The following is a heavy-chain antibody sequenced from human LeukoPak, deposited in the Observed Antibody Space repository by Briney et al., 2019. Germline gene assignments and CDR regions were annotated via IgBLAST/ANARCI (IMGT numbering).Heavy chain of an antibody. J-gene: IGHJ3*02. CDR3: ARDPESRDGYKFDI. V-gene: IGHV1-46*01. Sequence: ASVKVSCKASGYTFTSCYMHWVRQAPGQGLEWMGIINPSGGSTSYEQKFQGRVTMTRDMSTSTVYMELSSLRSEDTAVYYCARDPESRDGYKFDIWGQGTMVTVSS. D-gene: IGHD5-24*01. CDR2: INPSGGST. CDR1: GYTFTSCY.